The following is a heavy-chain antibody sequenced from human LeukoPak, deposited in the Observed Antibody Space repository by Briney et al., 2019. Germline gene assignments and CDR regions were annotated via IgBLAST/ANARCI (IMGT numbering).Heavy chain of an antibody. CDR3: ARDEDDYGDYGGYDY. J-gene: IGHJ4*02. D-gene: IGHD4-17*01. CDR2: IKQDGSEK. V-gene: IGHV3-7*01. Sequence: PGGSLRLSCAASGFTFSSYWRSWVRQAPGKGLEWVANIKQDGSEKYYVDSVKGRFTISRDNAKNSLYLQMNSLRAEDTAVYYCARDEDDYGDYGGYDYWGQGTLVTVSS. CDR1: GFTFSSYW.